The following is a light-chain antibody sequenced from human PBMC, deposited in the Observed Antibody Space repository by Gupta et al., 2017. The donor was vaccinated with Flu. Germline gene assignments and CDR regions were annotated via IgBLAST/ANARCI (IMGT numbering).Light chain of an antibody. CDR2: VERDGRH. CDR1: NVHGGFA. V-gene: IGLV4-69*01. Sequence: KLTWTRSNVHGGFAIAWHQQRTDKGPRYLMKVERDGRHTMGDGIPDRFSGSSAGPERYLPTSSIQSEDEADYYCQTWGTGIWVFGGGTKLTVL. CDR3: QTWGTGIWV. J-gene: IGLJ3*02.